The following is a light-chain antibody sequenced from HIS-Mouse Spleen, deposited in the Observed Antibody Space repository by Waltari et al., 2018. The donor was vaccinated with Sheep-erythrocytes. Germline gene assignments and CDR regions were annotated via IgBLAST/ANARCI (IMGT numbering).Light chain of an antibody. Sequence: EIVLTQSPATLSLSPGERATLSCRASQSVISYLAWYQQKPGQAPRLLSYDASNRATGIPARFSGSGSGTDFTLTISGTQAMDEADYYCQAWDSSTVVFGGGTK. CDR3: QAWDSSTVV. CDR2: DAS. CDR1: QSVISY. V-gene: IGKV3-11*01. J-gene: IGKJ4*01.